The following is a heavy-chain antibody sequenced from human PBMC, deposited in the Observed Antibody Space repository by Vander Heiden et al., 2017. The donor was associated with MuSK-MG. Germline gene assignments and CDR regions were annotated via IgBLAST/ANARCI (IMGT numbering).Heavy chain of an antibody. Sequence: QVQLVESGGDVVQPGGSLTLACAASGFPFSSYAMHWVRQAPGKGLEWVAVISYDGSNKYYADSVKGRFTISRDNSKNTLYLQMNSLRAEDTAVYYCARGKYYYDSSGYYDPDYWGQGTLVTVSS. V-gene: IGHV3-30-3*01. CDR3: ARGKYYYDSSGYYDPDY. J-gene: IGHJ4*02. CDR1: GFPFSSYA. CDR2: ISYDGSNK. D-gene: IGHD3-22*01.